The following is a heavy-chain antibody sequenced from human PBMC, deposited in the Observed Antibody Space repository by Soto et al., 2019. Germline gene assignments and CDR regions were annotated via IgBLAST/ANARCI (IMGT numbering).Heavy chain of an antibody. D-gene: IGHD3-10*01. J-gene: IGHJ6*02. V-gene: IGHV3-33*01. Sequence: GGSLRLSCAASGFTFSSYGMHWVRQAPGKGLEWVAVIWYDGSNKYYADSVKGRFTISRDNSKNTLYLQMNSLRAEDTAVYYCARESSGLVPGMDVWGQGTTVTVSS. CDR1: GFTFSSYG. CDR2: IWYDGSNK. CDR3: ARESSGLVPGMDV.